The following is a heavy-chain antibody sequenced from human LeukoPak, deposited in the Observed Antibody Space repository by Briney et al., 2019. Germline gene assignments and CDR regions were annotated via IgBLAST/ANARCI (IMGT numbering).Heavy chain of an antibody. CDR3: AKGRLGSVVFEGYYYFMDV. Sequence: SETLSLTCAVYGGSFNDYFWTWIRQSPGKGLEWIGEVYNGGSTNYNPSLKSRVIISVDTSKNQFSLRLCSVTAADTAVYYCAKGRLGSVVFEGYYYFMDVWGKGTTVTVSS. CDR2: VYNGGST. V-gene: IGHV4-34*01. CDR1: GGSFNDYF. D-gene: IGHD3-22*01. J-gene: IGHJ6*03.